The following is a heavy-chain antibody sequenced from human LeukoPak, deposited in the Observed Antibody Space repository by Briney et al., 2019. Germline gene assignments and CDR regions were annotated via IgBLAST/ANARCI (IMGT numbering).Heavy chain of an antibody. V-gene: IGHV3-21*04. D-gene: IGHD1-26*01. CDR2: ISSSSSYI. CDR1: GFTFSSYS. Sequence: GGSLRLSCAASGFTFSSYSMNWVRQAPGKGLEWVSSISSSSSYIYYADSVKGRFTISRDNAKNSLYLQMNSLRAEDTAVYYCARDLGGATSSVHWYFDLWGRGTLVTVSS. J-gene: IGHJ2*01. CDR3: ARDLGGATSSVHWYFDL.